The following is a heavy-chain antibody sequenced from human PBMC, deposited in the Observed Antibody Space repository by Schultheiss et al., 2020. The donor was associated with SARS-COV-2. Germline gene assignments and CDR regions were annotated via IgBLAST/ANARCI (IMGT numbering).Heavy chain of an antibody. CDR2: ISSSSSYI. Sequence: GGSLRLSCAASGFTFSSYSMNWVRQAPGKGLEWVSSISSSSSYIYYADSVKGRFTISRDNAKNSLYLQINSLRAEDTAVYYCARIGPLSGMDVWGQGTTVTVSS. CDR3: ARIGPLSGMDV. V-gene: IGHV3-21*01. J-gene: IGHJ6*02. CDR1: GFTFSSYS.